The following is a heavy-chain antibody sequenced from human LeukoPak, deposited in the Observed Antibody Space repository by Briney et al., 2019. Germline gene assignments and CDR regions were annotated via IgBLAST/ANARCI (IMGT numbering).Heavy chain of an antibody. CDR1: GITFSASC. Sequence: PGGSLRLSCAASGITFSASCMHWVRQAPGKGLEWLTFIQYDESSKYYADSVKGRFTVSRDNFRNTVYLQMNSLRAEDTAVYHCAREGGTVVISTLDYWGLGTPVTVSS. J-gene: IGHJ4*02. CDR2: IQYDESSK. V-gene: IGHV3-30*02. CDR3: AREGGTVVISTLDY. D-gene: IGHD3-22*01.